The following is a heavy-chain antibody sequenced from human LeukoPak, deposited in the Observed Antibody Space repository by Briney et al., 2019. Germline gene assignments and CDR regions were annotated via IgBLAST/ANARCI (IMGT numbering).Heavy chain of an antibody. D-gene: IGHD3-22*01. CDR2: IYYSGSP. CDR3: ARVGMYYYDSSGYLSA. CDR1: GGSISSYY. J-gene: IGHJ5*02. V-gene: IGHV4-59*12. Sequence: SETLSLTCTVSGGSISSYYWGWIRQPPGKGLEWIGNIYYSGSPYYSPSLKSRVTISADTSKNQFSLKLNSVTAADTAVYYCARVGMYYYDSSGYLSAWGQGTLVTVSS.